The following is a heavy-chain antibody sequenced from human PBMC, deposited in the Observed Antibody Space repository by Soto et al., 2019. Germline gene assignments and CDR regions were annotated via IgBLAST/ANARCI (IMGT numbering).Heavy chain of an antibody. Sequence: SETLSLTCTVSGASISSFYWSWIRQPPGKGLEWIGHIYYSGSTNYNPSLKSRVTISVDTSKNQFSLKLSSVTAADTAVYYCARMDIAMVFHSFDYWGRGXLVTVYS. D-gene: IGHD2-2*03. CDR2: IYYSGST. J-gene: IGHJ4*02. V-gene: IGHV4-59*01. CDR1: GASISSFY. CDR3: ARMDIAMVFHSFDY.